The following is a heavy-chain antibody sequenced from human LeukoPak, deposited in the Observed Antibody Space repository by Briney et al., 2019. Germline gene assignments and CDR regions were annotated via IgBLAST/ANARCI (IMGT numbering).Heavy chain of an antibody. CDR2: IDPSDSYT. CDR3: ARHGEQWLGYYYYGMDV. Sequence: GESLKISCKGSGYSFTSYWISWVRQMPGKGLEWMGRIDPSDSYTNYSPSFQGHVTISADKSISTAYLQWSSLKASDTAIYYCARHGEQWLGYYYYGMDVWGQGTTVTVSS. V-gene: IGHV5-10-1*01. D-gene: IGHD6-19*01. J-gene: IGHJ6*02. CDR1: GYSFTSYW.